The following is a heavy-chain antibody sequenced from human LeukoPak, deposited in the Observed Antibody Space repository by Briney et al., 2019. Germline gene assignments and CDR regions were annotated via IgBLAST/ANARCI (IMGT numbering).Heavy chain of an antibody. V-gene: IGHV3-11*06. Sequence: GGSLRLSCAASGFTFSDYYMSWIRQAPGKGLEWVSYISSSSSYTNYADSVKGRLTISRDNAKNSLYLQMNSLRAEDTAVYYCERDSSSWYGVDYWGQGTLVTVSS. CDR3: ERDSSSWYGVDY. J-gene: IGHJ4*02. D-gene: IGHD6-13*01. CDR2: ISSSSSYT. CDR1: GFTFSDYY.